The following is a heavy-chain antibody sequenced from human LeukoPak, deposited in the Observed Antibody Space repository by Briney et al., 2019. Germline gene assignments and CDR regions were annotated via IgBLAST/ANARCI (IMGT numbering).Heavy chain of an antibody. J-gene: IGHJ5*02. Sequence: PGGSLRLSCAASGFTFGNFWMSWVRQAPGRGLQWVASMKGDASLIYYVDSVKGRFTISRDNAKNTLYLQMNSLRAEDTAVYYCARDLLVVAATPSNWFDPWGQGTLVTVSS. CDR2: MKGDASLI. CDR3: ARDLLVVAATPSNWFDP. D-gene: IGHD2-15*01. CDR1: GFTFGNFW. V-gene: IGHV3-7*01.